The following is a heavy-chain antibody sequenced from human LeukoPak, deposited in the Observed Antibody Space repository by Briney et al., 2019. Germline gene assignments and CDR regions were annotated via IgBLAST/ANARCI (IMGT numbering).Heavy chain of an antibody. CDR1: GGTFSSYA. CDR2: IIPIFGTA. J-gene: IGHJ5*02. Sequence: ASVKVSCKASGGTFSSYAISWVRQAPGQGLEWMGGIIPIFGTANYAQKFQGRVTITTHESTSTAYMELSSLRSEDTAVYYCARDMEQWLNWFDPWGQGTLVTVSS. D-gene: IGHD6-19*01. CDR3: ARDMEQWLNWFDP. V-gene: IGHV1-69*05.